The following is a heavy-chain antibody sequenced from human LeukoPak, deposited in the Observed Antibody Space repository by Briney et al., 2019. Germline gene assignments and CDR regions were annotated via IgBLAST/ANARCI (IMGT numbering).Heavy chain of an antibody. CDR1: GGSISSYY. CDR3: ARGIAAAAKQGGFDY. CDR2: IYTTGST. D-gene: IGHD6-13*01. J-gene: IGHJ4*02. Sequence: SETLSLTCTVSGGSISSYYWSWIRQPAGKGLEWIGRIYTTGSTSYNPSLKSRVNMSVDTSNNQFSLKLSSVTAADTALYYCARGIAAAAKQGGFDYWGQGTLVTVSS. V-gene: IGHV4-4*07.